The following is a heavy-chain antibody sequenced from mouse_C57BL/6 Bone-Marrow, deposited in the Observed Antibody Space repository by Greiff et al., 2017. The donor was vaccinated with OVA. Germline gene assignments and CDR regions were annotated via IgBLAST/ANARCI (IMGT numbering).Heavy chain of an antibody. CDR1: GYTFTSYG. CDR3: AAVITTDYYAMDY. V-gene: IGHV1-81*01. D-gene: IGHD1-1*01. Sequence: QVQLQQSGAELARPGASVKLSCKASGYTFTSYGISWVKQRTGQGLEWIGEIYPRSGNTYYNEKFKGKATLTADKSSSTAYMELRSLTSEDSAVYFCAAVITTDYYAMDYWGQGTSVTVSS. CDR2: IYPRSGNT. J-gene: IGHJ4*01.